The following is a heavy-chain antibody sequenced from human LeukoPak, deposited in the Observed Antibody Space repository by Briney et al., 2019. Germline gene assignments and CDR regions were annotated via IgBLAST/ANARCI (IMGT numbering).Heavy chain of an antibody. V-gene: IGHV3-23*01. CDR3: AKDQELWFEPIYYYYGMDV. CDR1: GFTFSSYA. D-gene: IGHD3-10*01. J-gene: IGHJ6*02. CDR2: ISGSGDST. Sequence: GGSLRLSCAASGFTFSSYAMSWVRQAPGKGLEWVSAISGSGDSTYYADSVKGRFTISRDNSKNTLYLQMNSLRAEDTAVYYCAKDQELWFEPIYYYYGMDVWGQGTTVTVSS.